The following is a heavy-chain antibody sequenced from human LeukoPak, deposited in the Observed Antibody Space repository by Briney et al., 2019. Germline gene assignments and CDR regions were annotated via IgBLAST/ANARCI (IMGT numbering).Heavy chain of an antibody. CDR2: TSNSGGST. CDR1: GFTFSSYA. J-gene: IGHJ4*02. D-gene: IGHD6-19*01. Sequence: GGSLRLSCAASGFTFSSYAMSWVRQAPGKGLEWVSATSNSGGSTYYADSVKGRFTISRDNSKSTLFLQMHSLRAEDTAVYYCAKGNEQWLTTFDYWGQGALVTVSS. V-gene: IGHV3-23*01. CDR3: AKGNEQWLTTFDY.